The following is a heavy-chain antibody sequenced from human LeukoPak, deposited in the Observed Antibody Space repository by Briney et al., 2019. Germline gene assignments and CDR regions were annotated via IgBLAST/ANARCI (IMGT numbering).Heavy chain of an antibody. D-gene: IGHD6-19*01. Sequence: SETLSLTCAVSGGSISSGGYSWSWIRQPPGKGLEWIGYIYHSGSTYYNPSLKSRVTISVDRSKNQFSLKLSSVTAADTAVYYCARASPGVAANQWLYFQHWGQGTLVTVSS. CDR3: ARASPGVAANQWLYFQH. CDR2: IYHSGST. V-gene: IGHV4-30-2*01. CDR1: GGSISSGGYS. J-gene: IGHJ1*01.